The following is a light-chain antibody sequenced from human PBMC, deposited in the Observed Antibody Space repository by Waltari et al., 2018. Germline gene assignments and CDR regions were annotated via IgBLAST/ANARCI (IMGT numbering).Light chain of an antibody. CDR3: QQFNSYPWT. V-gene: IGKV1-5*03. CDR2: QAS. CDR1: QSISSW. J-gene: IGKJ1*01. Sequence: SVGDRVTITCRTSQSISSWLAWYQHKPGKAPKLLIYQASSLDTGVPSRFSGSGSGTEFTLTISSLQPDDFATYYCQQFNSYPWTFGQGTKVEIK.